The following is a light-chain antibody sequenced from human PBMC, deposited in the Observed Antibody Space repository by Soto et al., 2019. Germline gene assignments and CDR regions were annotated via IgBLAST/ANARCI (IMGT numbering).Light chain of an antibody. CDR3: SSYTSSSSVI. CDR2: DVK. Sequence: QSALTQPASVSGSPGQSIAISCTGTSSDVGAYDYVSWYQQHPGKAPKLMIYDVKYRPSGVSNRFSGSKSGNTASLTISGLQAEDKADYYCSSYTSSSSVIFGGGTKLTVL. V-gene: IGLV2-14*01. J-gene: IGLJ2*01. CDR1: SSDVGAYDY.